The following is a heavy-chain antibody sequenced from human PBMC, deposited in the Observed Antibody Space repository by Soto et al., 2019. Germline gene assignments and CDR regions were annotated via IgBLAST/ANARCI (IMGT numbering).Heavy chain of an antibody. CDR1: GGSISSGGYY. V-gene: IGHV4-31*03. CDR2: IYYSGST. CDR3: ASGGYSYGEKYYYYGMDV. J-gene: IGHJ6*02. D-gene: IGHD5-18*01. Sequence: KPSETLSLTCTVSGGSISSGGYYWSWIRQHPGKGLEWIGYIYYSGSTYYNPSLKSRVTISVDTSKNQFSLKLSSVTAADTAVYYCASGGYSYGEKYYYYGMDVWGQGTTVTVSS.